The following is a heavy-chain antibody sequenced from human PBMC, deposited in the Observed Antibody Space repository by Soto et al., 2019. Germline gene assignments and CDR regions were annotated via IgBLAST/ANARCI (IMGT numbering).Heavy chain of an antibody. D-gene: IGHD3-3*01. CDR3: ARHSLGWQTDFDC. J-gene: IGHJ4*02. Sequence: PGGSLRLCGASSGFAFSQDGFHWVHQDACEELERVEVIWSGAQNRYSGDSVTGRFTISREDSKKTFYLGLYRLITYDTAIYYCARHSLGWQTDFDCWGQRALVPVSS. CDR2: IWSGAQNR. CDR1: GFAFSQDG. V-gene: IGHV3-33*01.